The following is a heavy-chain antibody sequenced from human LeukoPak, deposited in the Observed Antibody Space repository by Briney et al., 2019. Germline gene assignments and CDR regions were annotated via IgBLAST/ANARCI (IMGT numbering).Heavy chain of an antibody. CDR2: IYYSGST. CDR3: ASGKSGSYTLNDAFDI. Sequence: SETLSLTCTVSGGSISSYYWSWIRQPPGKGLEWIGYIYYSGSTNYNPSLKSRVTISVDTSKNQFSLKLSSVTAADTAVYYCASGKSGSYTLNDAFDIWGQGTMVTVSS. J-gene: IGHJ3*02. D-gene: IGHD1-26*01. V-gene: IGHV4-59*12. CDR1: GGSISSYY.